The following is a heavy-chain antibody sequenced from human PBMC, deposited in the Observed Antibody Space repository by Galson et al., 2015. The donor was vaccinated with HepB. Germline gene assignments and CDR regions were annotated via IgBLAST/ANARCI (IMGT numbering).Heavy chain of an antibody. J-gene: IGHJ4*02. Sequence: PALVKPTQTLTLTCTFSGFSLSTSGMRVSWIRQPPGKALEWLARIDWDDDKFYSTSLKTRLTISKDTSKNQVVLTMTNMDPVDTATYYCARIGYSGIYFDYWGQGTLVTVSS. CDR3: ARIGYSGIYFDY. V-gene: IGHV2-70*04. D-gene: IGHD1-26*01. CDR2: IDWDDDK. CDR1: GFSLSTSGMR.